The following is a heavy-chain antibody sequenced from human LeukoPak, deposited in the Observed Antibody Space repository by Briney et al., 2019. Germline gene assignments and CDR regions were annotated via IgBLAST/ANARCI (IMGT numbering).Heavy chain of an antibody. V-gene: IGHV1-2*02. CDR2: INPNSGGT. D-gene: IGHD5-12*01. Sequence: GASVKVSCKASGYTFTGYYMHWVRHAPGQGLEWMGWINPNSGGTSYAQKFQGRVTMTRDTSISTAYMELSRLRSDDTAVYYCARVYNGYDWGGYFDYWGEGTLVTVSS. CDR3: ARVYNGYDWGGYFDY. CDR1: GYTFTGYY. J-gene: IGHJ4*02.